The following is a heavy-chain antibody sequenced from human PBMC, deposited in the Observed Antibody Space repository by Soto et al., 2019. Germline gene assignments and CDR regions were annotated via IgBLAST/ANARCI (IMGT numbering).Heavy chain of an antibody. CDR1: GYTFTGYY. D-gene: IGHD7-27*01. CDR3: ARVEKELGIYYFDY. V-gene: IGHV1-2*04. CDR2: INPNSGGT. J-gene: IGHJ4*02. Sequence: ASVKVSCKASGYTFTGYYMHWVRQAPGQGLEWMGWINPNSGGTNYAQKFQGWVTMTRDTSISTAYMELSRLRSDDTAVYYCARVEKELGIYYFDYWGQGTLVTVSS.